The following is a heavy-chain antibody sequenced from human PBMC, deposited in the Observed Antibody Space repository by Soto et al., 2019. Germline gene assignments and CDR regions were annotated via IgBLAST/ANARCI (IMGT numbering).Heavy chain of an antibody. J-gene: IGHJ4*02. V-gene: IGHV3-23*01. Sequence: VGPLGLSCAVSEVTWSSYAMTWVRQAPGKGLEWVSAISDGDDDDNTYYAASVKGRFTISTDLLKNTLYLQMNSLRTEDTAVYFCAMGREYAFWSGYYIEMVYWGQGTQVTVSS. CDR2: ISDGDDDDNT. CDR1: EVTWSSYA. D-gene: IGHD3-3*01. CDR3: AMGREYAFWSGYYIEMVY.